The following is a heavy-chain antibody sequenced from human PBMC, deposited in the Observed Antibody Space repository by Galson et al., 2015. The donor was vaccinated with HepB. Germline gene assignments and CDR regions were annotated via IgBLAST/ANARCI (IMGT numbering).Heavy chain of an antibody. Sequence: QSGAEVKKPGESLRISCKGSGYSFTSYWISWVRQMPGKGLEWMGRIDPSDSYTRFSPSFQGQVTISADKSISTAYLQWSSLKASDTAIYFCARLDSGSYDCWGQGTLVTVSS. J-gene: IGHJ4*02. CDR1: GYSFTSYW. D-gene: IGHD1-26*01. CDR2: IDPSDSYT. V-gene: IGHV5-10-1*04. CDR3: ARLDSGSYDC.